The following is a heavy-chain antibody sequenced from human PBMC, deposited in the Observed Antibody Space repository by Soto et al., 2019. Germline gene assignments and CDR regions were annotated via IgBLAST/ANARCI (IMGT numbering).Heavy chain of an antibody. CDR3: EREANCSSTRSYNWDYYYYSGMDV. Sequence: SSVKVSCKASGYTFTSYGISWVRQAPGQGLEWMGWISAYNGNTKYAQKLQGRVTMTTDTSTSTAYMELRSLRCDDTAVYYCEREANCSSTRSYNWDYYYYSGMDVWGQGTTVSGSS. V-gene: IGHV1-18*01. CDR2: ISAYNGNT. J-gene: IGHJ6*02. CDR1: GYTFTSYG. D-gene: IGHD2-2*01.